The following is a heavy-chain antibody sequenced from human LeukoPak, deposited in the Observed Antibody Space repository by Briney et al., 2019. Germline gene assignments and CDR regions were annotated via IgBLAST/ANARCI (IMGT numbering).Heavy chain of an antibody. V-gene: IGHV1-2*02. CDR3: ARRYCSSTSCYYFDY. Sequence: ASVKVSCKASGYTFTDYYMHWVRQAPGQGLEWMGWINADRGGTNYAQRFQGRVTMTRDTSITTAYMELSRLKSDDTAVYYCARRYCSSTSCYYFDYWGQGTLVTVSS. D-gene: IGHD2-2*01. J-gene: IGHJ4*02. CDR2: INADRGGT. CDR1: GYTFTDYY.